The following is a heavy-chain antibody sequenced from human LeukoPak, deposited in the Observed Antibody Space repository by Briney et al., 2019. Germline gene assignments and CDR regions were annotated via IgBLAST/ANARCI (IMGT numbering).Heavy chain of an antibody. CDR2: INSDGSTT. J-gene: IGHJ4*02. D-gene: IGHD2-21*02. V-gene: IGHV3-74*01. Sequence: GGSLRLSCAASGFTFSGSAMHWVRQAPGKGLVWVLRINSDGSTTTYADSVKGRFTISRDNAKNTVSVQMNSLRAEDTAVYYCALASGDWHPFQYWGQGTLVSVSS. CDR3: ALASGDWHPFQY. CDR1: GFTFSGSA.